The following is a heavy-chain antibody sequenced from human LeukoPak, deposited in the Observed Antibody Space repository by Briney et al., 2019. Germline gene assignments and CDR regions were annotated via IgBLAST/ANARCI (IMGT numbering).Heavy chain of an antibody. V-gene: IGHV3-23*01. D-gene: IGHD3-22*01. CDR3: ASYSDYYDSSGN. CDR2: ISGSGGST. J-gene: IGHJ3*01. CDR1: GFTFSSYA. Sequence: PGGSLRLSCAASGFTFSSYAMSWVRQAPGKGLEWVSAISGSGGSTYYADSVKGRFTISRDNSKNTLYLQMNSLRAEDTAVYYCASYSDYYDSSGNWGQGTMVTVSS.